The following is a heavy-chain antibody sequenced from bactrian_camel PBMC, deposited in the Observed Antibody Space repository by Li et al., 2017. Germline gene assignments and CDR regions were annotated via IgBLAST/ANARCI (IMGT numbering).Heavy chain of an antibody. V-gene: IGHV3S40*01. CDR3: ATGRGGSPHNY. J-gene: IGHJ4*01. CDR1: GFTLSSGD. CDR2: INSNGSRT. D-gene: IGHD2*01. Sequence: DVQLVESGGGLVQPGGSLRLSCAASGFTLSSGDMSWVRQAPGKGLEWVSTINSNGSRTSYADSVKGRFTISRDNAKNTLYLQMNSLKTEDTAVYYCATGRGGSPHNYWGQGTQVTVS.